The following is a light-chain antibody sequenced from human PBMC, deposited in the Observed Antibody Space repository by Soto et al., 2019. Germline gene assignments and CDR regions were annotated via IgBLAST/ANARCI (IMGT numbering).Light chain of an antibody. Sequence: DIQMPQSPSSLSASVGDRVTITCRASQNIGVYLNWYQKKPGKAPKLLIHEASSLHSGVPSTFSGSGSGTDFALTISSLQPEDFATYYCHQTAANPWTFAQGTKVEIK. J-gene: IGKJ1*01. CDR1: QNIGVY. V-gene: IGKV1-39*01. CDR3: HQTAANPWT. CDR2: EAS.